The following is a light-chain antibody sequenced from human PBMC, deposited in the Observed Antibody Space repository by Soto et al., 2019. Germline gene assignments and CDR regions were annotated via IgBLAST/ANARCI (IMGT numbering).Light chain of an antibody. CDR2: GAS. V-gene: IGKV3-20*01. CDR1: QSVSSSY. J-gene: IGKJ1*01. Sequence: EIVLTQSPGTLSLSPGERATLSCRASQSVSSSYLAWYQQKSGQAPRLLIYGASNRATGIPDRVSGSGSGTDVTLTISSLQSEDFAVYYCQQYNNWPQTFGQGTKVDIK. CDR3: QQYNNWPQT.